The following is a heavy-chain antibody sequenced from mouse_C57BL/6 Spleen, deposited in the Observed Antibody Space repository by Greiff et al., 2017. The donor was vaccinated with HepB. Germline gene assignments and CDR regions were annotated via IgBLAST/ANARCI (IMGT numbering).Heavy chain of an antibody. Sequence: EVHLVESGPGLVKPSPSLSLTCSVTGYSITSGYYWNWIRQFPGNKLEWMGYISYDGSNNYNPSLKNRISITRDTSKNQFFLKLNSVTTEDTATYYCAREDYFDYWGQGTTLTVSS. CDR3: AREDYFDY. J-gene: IGHJ2*01. CDR2: ISYDGSN. V-gene: IGHV3-6*01. CDR1: GYSITSGYY.